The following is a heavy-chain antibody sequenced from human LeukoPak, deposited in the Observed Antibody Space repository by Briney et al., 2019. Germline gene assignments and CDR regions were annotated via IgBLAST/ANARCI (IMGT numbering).Heavy chain of an antibody. D-gene: IGHD3-10*01. CDR1: GDSISSGGYY. J-gene: IGHJ4*02. V-gene: IGHV4-61*02. Sequence: PSETLSLTCTVSGDSISSGGYYWAWIRQPAVKGLEWIGRIYTSGYANYNPSLKSRVTISVDASKNQFSLKVSSVTAADTAVYYCARALWFGESSFDYWGQGTLVTVSS. CDR2: IYTSGYA. CDR3: ARALWFGESSFDY.